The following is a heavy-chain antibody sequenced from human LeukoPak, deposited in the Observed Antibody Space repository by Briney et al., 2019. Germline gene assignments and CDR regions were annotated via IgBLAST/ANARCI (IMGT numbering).Heavy chain of an antibody. V-gene: IGHV4-34*01. J-gene: IGHJ4*02. Sequence: SETLSLTCAVYGGSFSGYYWSWIRQTPGKGLEWIGEINHSGSTNYNPSLKSRVTISVDTSKNQFSLKLSSVTAADTAVYYCARATPYYYFDYWGQGTLVTVSS. CDR2: INHSGST. D-gene: IGHD2-15*01. CDR3: ARATPYYYFDY. CDR1: GGSFSGYY.